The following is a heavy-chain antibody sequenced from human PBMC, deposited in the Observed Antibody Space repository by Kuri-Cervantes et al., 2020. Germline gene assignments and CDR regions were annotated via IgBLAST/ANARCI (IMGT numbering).Heavy chain of an antibody. CDR3: ARDVFYYGSGSPGYYMDV. V-gene: IGHV3-11*04. Sequence: GGSLRPSCAASGFTFSDYYMSWIRQAPGKGLEWVSYISSSGSTIYYADSVKGRFTISRDNAKSSLYLQMNSLRAEDTAVYYCARDVFYYGSGSPGYYMDVWGKGTTVTVSS. CDR2: ISSSGSTI. D-gene: IGHD3-10*01. J-gene: IGHJ6*03. CDR1: GFTFSDYY.